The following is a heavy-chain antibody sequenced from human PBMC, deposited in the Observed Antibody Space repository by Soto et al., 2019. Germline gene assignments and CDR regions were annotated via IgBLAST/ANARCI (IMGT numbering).Heavy chain of an antibody. D-gene: IGHD1-1*01. Sequence: QVQLVESGGGVVQPGRSLRLSCAASGFMFSNHGMHWVRQAPGKGLEWVAVIWSDGNNRYYADSVKGRFTISRDNSKNTLYLQMNSPRSEDTAVHYCVRGHNWNDEASDYWGQGTLVTVSS. CDR3: VRGHNWNDEASDY. J-gene: IGHJ4*02. V-gene: IGHV3-33*01. CDR1: GFMFSNHG. CDR2: IWSDGNNR.